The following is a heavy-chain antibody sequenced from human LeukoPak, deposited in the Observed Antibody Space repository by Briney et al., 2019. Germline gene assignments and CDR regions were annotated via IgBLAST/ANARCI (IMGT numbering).Heavy chain of an antibody. J-gene: IGHJ6*02. CDR3: ASDGSSGWDYYYYGMDV. CDR1: GFTLSSYA. Sequence: PGRSLRLSCAASGFTLSSYAMHWVRQAPGKGLEWVAVISYDGSNKYYADSVKGRFTISRDNSKNTLYLQMNSLRAEDTAVYYCASDGSSGWDYYYYGMDVWGQGTTVTVSS. D-gene: IGHD6-19*01. V-gene: IGHV3-30-3*01. CDR2: ISYDGSNK.